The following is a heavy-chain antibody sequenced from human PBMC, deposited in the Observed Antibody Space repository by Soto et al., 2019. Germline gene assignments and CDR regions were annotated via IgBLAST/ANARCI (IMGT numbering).Heavy chain of an antibody. CDR1: GGSITSTDW. D-gene: IGHD4-4*01. J-gene: IGHJ2*01. CDR3: RGXXSNSGXYWSFDL. CDR2: IRHTGST. Sequence: QVQLQESGPGLVKPSGTLSLTCAISGGSITSTDWWSWVRQPPGKGLEWIGEIRHTGSTHYNPSLQSRVTISMDRSQTQIXLXLXSXXAADXXVXXXRGXXSNSGXYWSFDLWGRGTLVSVSS. V-gene: IGHV4-4*02.